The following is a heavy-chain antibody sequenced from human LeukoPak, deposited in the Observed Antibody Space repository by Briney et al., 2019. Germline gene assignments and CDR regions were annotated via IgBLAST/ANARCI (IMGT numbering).Heavy chain of an antibody. Sequence: GGSLRLSCAASGFTFSSYGMHWVRQAPGKGLEWVAVISYDGSNKYYADSVKGRFTISRDNSKNTLYLQMNSLRAEDTAVYYCASRYETNAFDIWGQGTMVTVSS. CDR1: GFTFSSYG. J-gene: IGHJ3*02. CDR2: ISYDGSNK. CDR3: ASRYETNAFDI. D-gene: IGHD2-2*01. V-gene: IGHV3-30*03.